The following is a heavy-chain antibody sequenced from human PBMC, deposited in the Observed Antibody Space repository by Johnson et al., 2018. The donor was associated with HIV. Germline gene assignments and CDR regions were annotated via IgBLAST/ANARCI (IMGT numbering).Heavy chain of an antibody. Sequence: VQLVESGGGLVQPGGSLTLSCAASGFTFSNAWMNWVRQAPGNGLEWVSAISGRGDTTYYTDSVKGRFTISRDNSKNTLYLQMNSLRGEDTAVYYCTTHSSSWAYAFDVWGRGTLVTVSS. CDR1: GFTFSNAW. D-gene: IGHD6-13*01. CDR2: ISGRGDTT. V-gene: IGHV3-23*04. J-gene: IGHJ3*01. CDR3: TTHSSSWAYAFDV.